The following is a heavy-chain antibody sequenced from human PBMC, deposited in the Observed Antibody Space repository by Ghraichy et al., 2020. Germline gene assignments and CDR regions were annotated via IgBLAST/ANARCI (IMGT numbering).Heavy chain of an antibody. CDR3: ARLTVETTTIGVAEY. J-gene: IGHJ4*02. V-gene: IGHV5-10-1*01. Sequence: GESLNISCRGSGYTFTNYWISWVRQVPGKGLEWMGRIDPSDSYTNYSPSFEDHVTISVARSISTSYLQWSSLKASDSAIYYCARLTVETTTIGVAEYWGQGTLVTVSS. CDR2: IDPSDSYT. CDR1: GYTFTNYW. D-gene: IGHD1-26*01.